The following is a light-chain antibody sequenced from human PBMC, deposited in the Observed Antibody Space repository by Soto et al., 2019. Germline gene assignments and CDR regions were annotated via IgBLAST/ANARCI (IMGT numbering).Light chain of an antibody. CDR2: DVS. Sequence: QSVLTQPRSVSGSPGQSVTISCTGTSIDVGAYNYVSWYQQHPGKAPKLMTYDVSKRPSGVPDRFSGSKSGNTASLTISGLQAEDEADYYCCSYADNYSYVFGTGTKVTVL. CDR3: CSYADNYSYV. J-gene: IGLJ1*01. V-gene: IGLV2-11*01. CDR1: SIDVGAYNY.